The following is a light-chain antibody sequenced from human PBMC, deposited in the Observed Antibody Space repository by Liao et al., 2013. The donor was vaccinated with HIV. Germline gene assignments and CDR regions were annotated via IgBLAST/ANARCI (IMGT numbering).Light chain of an antibody. Sequence: SYVLTQPPSVSVAPGKTARITCGGNNIGSKSVHWYQQKPGQAPVLVIYYDKDRPSVIPERFSGSNSGNTATLTISGTQAMDEADYYCQAWDSSTRGHVVFGGGTKLTVL. V-gene: IGLV3-21*01. CDR2: YDK. CDR1: NIGSKS. J-gene: IGLJ2*01. CDR3: QAWDSSTRGHVV.